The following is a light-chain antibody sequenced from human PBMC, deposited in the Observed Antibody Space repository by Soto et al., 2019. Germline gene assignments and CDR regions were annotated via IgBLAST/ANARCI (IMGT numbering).Light chain of an antibody. CDR3: QQPNTFPVT. Sequence: IQLTQSPSSLSASVGDSVTITCRASQGISRYLSWYQQKPGRAPKLLISAASTLQSGVPARFSRSGSGTDFTLSITSLQPEDFATYYCQQPNTFPVTFGGGTKVEIK. CDR2: AAS. V-gene: IGKV1-9*01. J-gene: IGKJ4*01. CDR1: QGISRY.